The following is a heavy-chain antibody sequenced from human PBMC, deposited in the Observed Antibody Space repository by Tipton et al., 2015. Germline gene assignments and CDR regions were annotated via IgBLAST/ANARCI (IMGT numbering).Heavy chain of an antibody. CDR3: TREGCISTSCYDY. D-gene: IGHD2-2*01. CDR2: INPSDGST. V-gene: IGHV1-46*01. CDR1: GYTFTNYF. Sequence: QLVQSGPEVKKPGASVRVSCKTSGYTFTNYFIHWVRQAPGQGLEWMGMINPSDGSTDDTQKFQGRVTMTRDTSTSTVYMELSSLRSEDTAVYYCTREGCISTSCYDYWGQGSLVTVSS. J-gene: IGHJ4*02.